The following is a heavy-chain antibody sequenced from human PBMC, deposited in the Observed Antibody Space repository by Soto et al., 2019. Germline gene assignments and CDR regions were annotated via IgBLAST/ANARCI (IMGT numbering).Heavy chain of an antibody. CDR3: ARAGYCSSTSCRNYYYYMDV. J-gene: IGHJ6*03. V-gene: IGHV1-2*04. CDR2: INPNSGGT. Sequence: ASVKVSCKASGYTFTGYYMHWVRQAPGQGLEWMGWINPNSGGTNYAQKFQGWVTMTRDTSISTAYMELSRLRSDDTAVYYCARAGYCSSTSCRNYYYYMDVWGKGTTVTVSS. D-gene: IGHD2-2*01. CDR1: GYTFTGYY.